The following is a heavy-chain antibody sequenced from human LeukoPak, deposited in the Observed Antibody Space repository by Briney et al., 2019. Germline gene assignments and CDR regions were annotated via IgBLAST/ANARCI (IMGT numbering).Heavy chain of an antibody. CDR3: ARDYDSSGYQPPDY. D-gene: IGHD3-22*01. CDR2: INPSSGGT. Sequence: ASVKVSCKVSGYTFIGYYMHWVRQAPGQGLEWMGWINPSSGGTNYAQKFQGRVTMTRDTSISTAYMELSRLISDDTAVYYCARDYDSSGYQPPDYWGQGTLVTVSS. V-gene: IGHV1-2*02. J-gene: IGHJ4*02. CDR1: GYTFIGYY.